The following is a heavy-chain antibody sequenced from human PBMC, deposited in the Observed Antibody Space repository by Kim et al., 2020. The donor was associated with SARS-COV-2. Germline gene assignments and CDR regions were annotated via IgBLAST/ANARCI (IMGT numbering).Heavy chain of an antibody. CDR2: FYYDGTS. CDR3: ANYDHETLVAFAV. D-gene: IGHD3-16*01. CDR1: GDSISRYY. V-gene: IGHV4-59*13. Sequence: SETLSLTCTVSGDSISRYYWSWIRQSAGRGLEWMGYFYYDGTSNYNPSLKSRVTMSLDTSEKQFSLKLTSVTAADTAIYYCANYDHETLVAFAVWGQGTMVTVSS. J-gene: IGHJ3*01.